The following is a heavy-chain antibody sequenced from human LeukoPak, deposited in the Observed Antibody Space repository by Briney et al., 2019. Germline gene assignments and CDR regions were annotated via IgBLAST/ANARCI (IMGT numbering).Heavy chain of an antibody. D-gene: IGHD6-6*01. J-gene: IGHJ4*02. CDR2: ISYDGSNK. Sequence: GGSLRLSCAASGFTFSSYAMHWVRQAPGKGLEWVAVISYDGSNKYYADSVKGRFTISRDNSKNTLYLQMNGLRAEDTAVYYCARDAREYSSSPDYWGQGTLVTVSS. CDR1: GFTFSSYA. CDR3: ARDAREYSSSPDY. V-gene: IGHV3-30-3*01.